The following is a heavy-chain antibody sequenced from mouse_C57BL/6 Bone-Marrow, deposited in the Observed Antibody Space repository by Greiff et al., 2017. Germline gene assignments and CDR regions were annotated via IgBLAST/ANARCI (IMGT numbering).Heavy chain of an antibody. Sequence: QVQLQQSDAELVKPGASVKISCKASGYTFTGHTIHWMKQRPEQGLEWIGYIYPRDGSTKYNEKFKGKATLTADKSSSTAYMQLNSLTSEDSAVYFCTIREGYRDYAMGYWGQGTSVTVSS. CDR1: GYTFTGHT. CDR3: TIREGYRDYAMGY. CDR2: IYPRDGST. J-gene: IGHJ4*01. D-gene: IGHD2-2*01. V-gene: IGHV1-78*01.